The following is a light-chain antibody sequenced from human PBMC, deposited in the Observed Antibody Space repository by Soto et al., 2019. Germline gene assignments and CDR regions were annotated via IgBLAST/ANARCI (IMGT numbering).Light chain of an antibody. CDR1: QSVSSS. CDR3: QQRSNWPLT. J-gene: IGKJ4*01. CDR2: DAS. V-gene: IGKV3-11*01. Sequence: DIVLTQSPATLSLSPGERATLSCRASQSVSSSLAWHQQKPGQTPRLLNYDASNRASGIPARFIGSGSGTDFTLTVSSLEPEDFAVYYCQQRSNWPLTFGGGTKVEIK.